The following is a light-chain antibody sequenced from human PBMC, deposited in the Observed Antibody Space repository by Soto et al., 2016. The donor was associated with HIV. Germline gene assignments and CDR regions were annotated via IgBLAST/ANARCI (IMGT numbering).Light chain of an antibody. CDR3: NSRDSSGNHLVL. V-gene: IGLV3-19*01. J-gene: IGLJ2*01. CDR1: SLRTYY. CDR2: GKN. Sequence: SSELTQDPFVSVALGQTVRISCQGDSLRTYYANWYQQKLGQAPILVIFGKNNRPSGIPDRFSGSSSGNTASLTITGAQADDEADYYCNSRDSSGNHLVLFGGGTELTVL.